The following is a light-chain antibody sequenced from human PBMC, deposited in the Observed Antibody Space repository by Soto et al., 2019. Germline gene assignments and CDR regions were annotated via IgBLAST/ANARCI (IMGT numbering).Light chain of an antibody. Sequence: IQLTQSPSSLSASVGARVPITCRASQGISSYLAWYQQKPGKAPKLLIYAASTLQSGVPSRFSGSGSGTDFTLTISSLQPEDFATYYCQQLNSYPSFGQGTRLEIK. J-gene: IGKJ5*01. V-gene: IGKV1-9*01. CDR2: AAS. CDR3: QQLNSYPS. CDR1: QGISSY.